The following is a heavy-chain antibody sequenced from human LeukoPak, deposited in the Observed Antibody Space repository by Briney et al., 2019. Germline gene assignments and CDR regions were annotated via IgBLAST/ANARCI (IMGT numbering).Heavy chain of an antibody. V-gene: IGHV3-30*04. CDR3: ATKGLRYFDWLLSPPYYYYGMDV. Sequence: GGSLRLSCAASGFTFSSYAMHWVRQAPGKGLEWVGVISYGGSNEYYADSVKGRFTISRDNSKNTLYLQMNSLRAEDTAVYYCATKGLRYFDWLLSPPYYYYGMDVWGKGTTVTVSS. CDR1: GFTFSSYA. J-gene: IGHJ6*04. D-gene: IGHD3-9*01. CDR2: ISYGGSNE.